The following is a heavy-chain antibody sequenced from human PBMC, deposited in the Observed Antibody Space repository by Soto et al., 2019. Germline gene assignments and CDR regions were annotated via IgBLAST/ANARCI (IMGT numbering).Heavy chain of an antibody. CDR1: GDSVSSNSAA. CDR3: AGTISLQWYYMDV. Sequence: SQTLSLTCVISGDSVSSNSAAWNWIRQSPSRGLEWLGRTYYRSRWYNDYAVSVRSRITVNADTSKNQFSLHLNSVTPEDTAVDYCAGTISLQWYYMDVWDKGTTVTVSS. D-gene: IGHD1-7*01. CDR2: TYYRSRWYN. J-gene: IGHJ6*03. V-gene: IGHV6-1*01.